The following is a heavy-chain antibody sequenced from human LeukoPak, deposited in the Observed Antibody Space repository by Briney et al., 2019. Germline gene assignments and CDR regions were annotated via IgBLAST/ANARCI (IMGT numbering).Heavy chain of an antibody. J-gene: IGHJ4*02. V-gene: IGHV3-30*04. CDR3: ARSAAGCQYGSGDY. CDR1: GFNFNNYV. D-gene: IGHD3-10*01. Sequence: PGGSLRLSCAASGFNFNNYVLHWVRQAPGKGLEWVAVISCDGSDYYYADSVKGRFTISRDNAKNTLYLQMNSLRGDDSAVYFCARSAAGCQYGSGDYWGQGTLVTVAS. CDR2: ISCDGSDY.